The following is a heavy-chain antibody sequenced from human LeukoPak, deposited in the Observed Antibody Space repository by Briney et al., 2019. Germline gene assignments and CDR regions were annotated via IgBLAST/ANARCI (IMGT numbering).Heavy chain of an antibody. CDR1: GGSISSGSYF. J-gene: IGHJ6*03. V-gene: IGHV4-61*02. CDR3: ARGSSYYMDV. CDR2: IYTNGIP. D-gene: IGHD3-10*01. Sequence: PLETLSLTCTVSGGSISSGSYFWSWIRQPAGKGLEWIGRIYTNGIPNYSPSLKSRITISLDTSKNQFSLKMNSVTAADTALYYCARGSSYYMDVWGKGTTVTVSS.